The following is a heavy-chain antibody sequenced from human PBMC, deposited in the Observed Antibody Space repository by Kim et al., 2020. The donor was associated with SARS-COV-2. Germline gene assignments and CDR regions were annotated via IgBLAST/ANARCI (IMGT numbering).Heavy chain of an antibody. Sequence: SETLSLTCTVSGGSISSYYWSWIRQPAGKGLEWIGRIYTSGSTNYNPSLKSRVTMSVDTSKNQFSLKLSSVTAADTAVYYCARDRPSIAARMTFDYWGQGTLVTVSS. CDR2: IYTSGST. CDR1: GGSISSYY. CDR3: ARDRPSIAARMTFDY. V-gene: IGHV4-4*07. J-gene: IGHJ4*02. D-gene: IGHD6-6*01.